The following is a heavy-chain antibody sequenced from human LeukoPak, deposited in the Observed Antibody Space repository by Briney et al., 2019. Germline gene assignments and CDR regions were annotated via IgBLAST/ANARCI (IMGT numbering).Heavy chain of an antibody. CDR2: TTGGGENT. D-gene: IGHD6-13*01. J-gene: IGHJ4*02. V-gene: IGHV3-23*01. Sequence: ETLSLTCTVSGGSISSSSYYWGWLRQPPGKGLEWVSTTTGGGENTYYADSVKGRFTISKDRSKNSLYLQMSSLRAEDTAVYYCAKGGLAVAGAIDYWGQGTLVTVSS. CDR3: AKGGLAVAGAIDY. CDR1: GGSISSSSYY.